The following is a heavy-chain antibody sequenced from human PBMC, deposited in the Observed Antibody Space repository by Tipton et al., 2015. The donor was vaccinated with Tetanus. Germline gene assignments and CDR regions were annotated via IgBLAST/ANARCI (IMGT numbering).Heavy chain of an antibody. V-gene: IGHV3-9*01. CDR2: ISWSSAQI. D-gene: IGHD4-17*01. CDR1: GFTFSNYA. CDR3: ARVIRRSMIGYGVFDS. Sequence: SLRLSCEASGFTFSNYAMAWVRQAPGKGLEWVAGISWSSAQIVYADSVRGRFTISRDNARSSVHLQMSSLRDEDTAIYFCARVIRRSMIGYGVFDSWGQGVLVAVSS. J-gene: IGHJ4*02.